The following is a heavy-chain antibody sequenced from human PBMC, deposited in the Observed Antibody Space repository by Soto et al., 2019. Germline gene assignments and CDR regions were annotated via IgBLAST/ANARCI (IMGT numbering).Heavy chain of an antibody. CDR1: GGSVISAEFC. Sequence: QLQLLESGSGLVKPSQTLSLTCSVSGGSVISAEFCWTWIRQPPGKDLEWIGYICHGGSTYYNPSLKSRVTMSIDRAENQFSLRLSSVTAADTAFYYCARRRAVLQPGGNDWFAPWGQGTLVTVSS. CDR3: ARRRAVLQPGGNDWFAP. J-gene: IGHJ5*02. V-gene: IGHV4-30-2*01. D-gene: IGHD5-12*01. CDR2: ICHGGST.